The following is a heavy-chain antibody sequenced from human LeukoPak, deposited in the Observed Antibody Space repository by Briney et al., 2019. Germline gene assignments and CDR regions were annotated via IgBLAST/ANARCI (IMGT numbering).Heavy chain of an antibody. D-gene: IGHD3-10*01. CDR2: INHSGST. CDR1: GGSFSGYY. V-gene: IGHV4-34*01. Sequence: SETLSLTCAVYGGSFSGYYWSWIRQPPGKGLEWIGEINHSGSTNYNPSLKSRVTISVDTSKNQFSLKLSSVTAADTAVYYCARLGRGGAFDTWGQGTMVTVSS. CDR3: ARLGRGGAFDT. J-gene: IGHJ3*02.